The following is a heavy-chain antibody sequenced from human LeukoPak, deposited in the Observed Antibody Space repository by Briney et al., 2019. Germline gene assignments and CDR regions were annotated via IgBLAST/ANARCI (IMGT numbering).Heavy chain of an antibody. J-gene: IGHJ3*02. D-gene: IGHD2-21*01. V-gene: IGHV3-23*01. Sequence: PGGSLRLSCAASGFTFSTSPMTWVRQARGKGLEWVSSISITGDNTYYADSVKGRFTISRDNAKNTLYLQMNSLRAEDTAMYYCTRILVGGNRAFDIWGQGTMATVSS. CDR3: TRILVGGNRAFDI. CDR2: ISITGDNT. CDR1: GFTFSTSP.